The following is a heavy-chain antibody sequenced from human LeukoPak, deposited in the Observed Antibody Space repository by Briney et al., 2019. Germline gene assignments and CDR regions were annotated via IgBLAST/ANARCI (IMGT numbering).Heavy chain of an antibody. Sequence: GGSLRLSCAASGFSFGSHPMHWVRQAPGKGLEWVSGITGSGDYTYYIDSVQGRFTISRDNSKNMLFLQMNSLRAEDTAVYYCARGVMAARLYYFDYWGRGILVTVSS. J-gene: IGHJ4*02. CDR2: ITGSGDYT. CDR3: ARGVMAARLYYFDY. CDR1: GFSFGSHP. D-gene: IGHD2-21*01. V-gene: IGHV3-23*01.